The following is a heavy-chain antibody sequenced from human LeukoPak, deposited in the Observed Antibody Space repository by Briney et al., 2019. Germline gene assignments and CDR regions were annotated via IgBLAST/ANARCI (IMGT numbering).Heavy chain of an antibody. Sequence: GGSLRLSCAASGFTFSSHWMHWVRRAPGKGPVWVARTNRDGSSTAYADSVKGRFTISKDNAKNTLYLLMNSLRAEDTAVYYCARDSVEWYIFDYWGQGTLVTVSS. CDR2: TNRDGSST. D-gene: IGHD3-3*01. J-gene: IGHJ4*02. CDR3: ARDSVEWYIFDY. CDR1: GFTFSSHW. V-gene: IGHV3-74*01.